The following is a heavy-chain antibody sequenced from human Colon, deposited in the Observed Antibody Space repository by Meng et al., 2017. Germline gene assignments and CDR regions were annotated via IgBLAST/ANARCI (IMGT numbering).Heavy chain of an antibody. D-gene: IGHD3-16*02. CDR1: GGAISTYY. J-gene: IGHJ4*02. CDR2: NYYSGST. CDR3: ARHQNGGTYPLDY. Sequence: QDQRQVSGPEWRQPSETLSRTCAVSGGAISTYYWSWIRQPSGRGLDWIGINYYSGSTNYNPSLASRVTISVVSSKNQFSLKLCSVNAADTAVYYCARHQNGGTYPLDYWGQGTLVTVSS. V-gene: IGHV4-59*08.